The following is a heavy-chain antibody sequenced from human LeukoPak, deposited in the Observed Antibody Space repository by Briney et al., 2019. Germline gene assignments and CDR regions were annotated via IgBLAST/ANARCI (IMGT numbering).Heavy chain of an antibody. CDR2: IIPIFGTA. CDR3: ARSSSSQQLVPRYFDY. Sequence: SVKVSCKASGYTFTGYYMHWVRQAPGQGLEWMGRIIPIFGTANYAQKFQGRVTITTDESTSTAYMELSSLRSEDTAVYYCARSSSSQQLVPRYFDYWGQGTLVTVSS. J-gene: IGHJ4*02. V-gene: IGHV1-69*05. D-gene: IGHD6-13*01. CDR1: GYTFTGYY.